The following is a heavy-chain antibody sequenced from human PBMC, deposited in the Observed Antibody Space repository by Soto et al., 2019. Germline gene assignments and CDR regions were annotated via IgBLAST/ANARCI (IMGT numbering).Heavy chain of an antibody. CDR1: GGSISSYY. D-gene: IGHD6-13*01. CDR2: IYYSGST. J-gene: IGHJ5*02. V-gene: IGHV4-59*08. CDR3: ARAKAPLYSSSWYWFDP. Sequence: QVQLQESGPGLVKPSETLSLTCTVSGGSISSYYWSWIRQPPGKGLEWIGYIYYSGSTNYNPSLKSRVTISVDTSKNQFSLKLSSVTGADTAVYYCARAKAPLYSSSWYWFDPWGQGTLVTVSS.